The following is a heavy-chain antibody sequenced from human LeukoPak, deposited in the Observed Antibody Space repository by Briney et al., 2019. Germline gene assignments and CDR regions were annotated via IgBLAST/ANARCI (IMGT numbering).Heavy chain of an antibody. CDR2: INHSGST. J-gene: IGHJ5*02. Sequence: SETLSLACAVYGGSFSGYYWSWIRQPPGKGLEWIGEINHSGSTNYNPSLKSRVTISVDTSKNQFSLKLSSVTAADTAVYYCAGGYSSSWSLSWGQGTLVTVSS. CDR3: AGGYSSSWSLS. CDR1: GGSFSGYY. V-gene: IGHV4-34*01. D-gene: IGHD6-13*01.